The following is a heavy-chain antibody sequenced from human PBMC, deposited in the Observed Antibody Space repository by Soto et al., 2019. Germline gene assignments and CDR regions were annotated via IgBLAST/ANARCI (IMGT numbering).Heavy chain of an antibody. CDR2: ISAYNGNT. D-gene: IGHD4-17*01. Sequence: QVQLVQSGAEVKKPGASVKVSCKASGYTFTSYGISWVRQAPGQELEWMGWISAYNGNTNYAQKLQGRVTMTTDTSTSTAYMELRSLRSDDTAVYYCARGRERGPTVTYGDDAFDIWGQGTMVTVSS. J-gene: IGHJ3*02. V-gene: IGHV1-18*04. CDR3: ARGRERGPTVTYGDDAFDI. CDR1: GYTFTSYG.